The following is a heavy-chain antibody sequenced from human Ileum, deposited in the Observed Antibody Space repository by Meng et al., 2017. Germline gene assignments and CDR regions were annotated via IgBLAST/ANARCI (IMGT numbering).Heavy chain of an antibody. CDR1: GYTFTTYG. CDR2: MNTDKGNT. Sequence: QVQLVQSGAELKKPGASVKVSCKASGYTFTTYGISWGRQAPGQGLEWMGWMNTDKGNTNYAQKFQGRVTMTRDTSTSKAYMELRSLRSDDTAVYYCAREGAYNGGDYWGQGTLVTVSS. V-gene: IGHV1-18*01. D-gene: IGHD1-1*01. CDR3: AREGAYNGGDY. J-gene: IGHJ4*02.